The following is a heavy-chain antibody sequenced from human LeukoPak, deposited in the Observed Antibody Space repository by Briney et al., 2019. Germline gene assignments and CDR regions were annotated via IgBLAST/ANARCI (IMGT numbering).Heavy chain of an antibody. D-gene: IGHD4-17*01. Sequence: SVKVSCKASGYTFTYRYLHWVRQAPGQTLEWMGWITPFNGNTNYAQKFQDRVTITRDRSMSTAYMELSSVTAADTAVYYCARLSTVTTSFDYWGQGTLVTVSS. CDR3: ARLSTVTTSFDY. J-gene: IGHJ4*02. V-gene: IGHV1-45*02. CDR1: GYTFTYRY. CDR2: ITPFNGNT.